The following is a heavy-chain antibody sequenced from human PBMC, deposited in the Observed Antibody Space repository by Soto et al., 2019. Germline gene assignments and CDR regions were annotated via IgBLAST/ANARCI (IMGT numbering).Heavy chain of an antibody. J-gene: IGHJ5*02. CDR1: GYSFTSYW. Sequence: GESLKISCKGSGYSFTSYWIGWVRQMPGKGLEWMGIIYPGDSDTRYSPSFQGQVTISADKSISTAYLQWSSLKASDTAMYYCARLEGLPLTTVTTRWFDPWGQGTLVTVSS. V-gene: IGHV5-51*01. D-gene: IGHD4-17*01. CDR3: ARLEGLPLTTVTTRWFDP. CDR2: IYPGDSDT.